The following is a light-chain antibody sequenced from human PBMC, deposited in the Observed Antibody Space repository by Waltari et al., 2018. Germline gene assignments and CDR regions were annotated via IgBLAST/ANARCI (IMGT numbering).Light chain of an antibody. CDR2: DAS. J-gene: IGKJ2*01. CDR1: QSVGTY. Sequence: EIVLTQSPATLSLSPGETATLSCRASQSVGTYLAWYQQKPGQAPSLLIYDASNRATGIPARFRGSGSGTDFTLPISSLEAEDFAVYYCQQRSNWTPHTFGQGARLEIK. V-gene: IGKV3-11*01. CDR3: QQRSNWTPHT.